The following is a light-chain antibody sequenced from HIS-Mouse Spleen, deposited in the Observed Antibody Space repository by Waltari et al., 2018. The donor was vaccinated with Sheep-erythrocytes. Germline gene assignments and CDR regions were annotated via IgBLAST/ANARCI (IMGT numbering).Light chain of an antibody. Sequence: SSELTQPPSVSVSPGQTASITSSGANLGANYACWYQQKPGQSPVLVSYKDTKRPSGIPERFSGSNSGNTATLTISGTQAMDEADYYCQAWDSSIVVFGGGTKLTVL. CDR1: NLGANY. J-gene: IGLJ2*01. CDR2: KDT. CDR3: QAWDSSIVV. V-gene: IGLV3-1*01.